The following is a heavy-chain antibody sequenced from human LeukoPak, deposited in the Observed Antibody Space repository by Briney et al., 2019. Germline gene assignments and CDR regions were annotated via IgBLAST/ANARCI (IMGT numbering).Heavy chain of an antibody. J-gene: IGHJ6*03. D-gene: IGHD3-16*01. V-gene: IGHV3-23*01. CDR2: ISGSGGST. CDR1: GFTFSSYA. CDR3: AKDLAYYYYYYMDV. Sequence: GGSLRLSCAASGFTFSSYAMSWVRQAPGKGLEWVSAISGSGGSTYYADSVKGRFTISRDNSKSTLYLQMNSLRAEDTAVYYCAKDLAYYYYYYMDVWGKGTTVTVSS.